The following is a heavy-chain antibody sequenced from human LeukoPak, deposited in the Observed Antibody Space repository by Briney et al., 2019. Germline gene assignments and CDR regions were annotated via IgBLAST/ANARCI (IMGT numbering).Heavy chain of an antibody. V-gene: IGHV3-23*01. D-gene: IGHD3-10*01. J-gene: IGHJ4*02. CDR2: ISGSGGST. CDR1: GFTFSSYA. Sequence: GGSLRLSCAASGFTFSSYAMSWVRQAPGKGLEWVSAISGSGGSTYYTDSVKGRFTISRDNSKNTLYLQMNSLRAEDTAVYYCARGTWFGELSVDYWGQGTLVTVSS. CDR3: ARGTWFGELSVDY.